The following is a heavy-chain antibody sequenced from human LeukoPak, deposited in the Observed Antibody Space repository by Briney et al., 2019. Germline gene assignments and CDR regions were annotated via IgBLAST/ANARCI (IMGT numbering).Heavy chain of an antibody. V-gene: IGHV3-15*01. CDR1: GFPFSNAW. CDR3: STVSPYYGSGTTSPDS. Sequence: GGSLRLYCAASGFPFSNAWMSWVRQAPGKGLEGVGRIKSKTDGGKTDYAAPVQGRFSISRDDSENTLYLQMNGLSTEDTAVYYCSTVSPYYGSGTTSPDSWGQGTLVVVSS. D-gene: IGHD3-10*01. CDR2: IKSKTDGGKT. J-gene: IGHJ4*02.